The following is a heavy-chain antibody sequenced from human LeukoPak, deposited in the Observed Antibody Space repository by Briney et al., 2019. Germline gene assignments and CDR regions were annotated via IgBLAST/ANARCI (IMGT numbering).Heavy chain of an antibody. J-gene: IGHJ4*02. CDR2: ITSSSSSM. Sequence: PGGSLRLSCAASGFTFSSYSMNWVRQAPGKGLGWISYITSSSSSMYYADSVKGRFTISRDNAKNSLYLQMNSLRAEDTAVYYCARVSGSYGDSAYWGQGTLVTVSS. D-gene: IGHD1-26*01. V-gene: IGHV3-48*04. CDR3: ARVSGSYGDSAY. CDR1: GFTFSSYS.